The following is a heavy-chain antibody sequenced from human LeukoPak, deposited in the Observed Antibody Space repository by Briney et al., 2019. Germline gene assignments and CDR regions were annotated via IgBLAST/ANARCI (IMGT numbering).Heavy chain of an antibody. CDR2: IYYSGST. V-gene: IGHV4-31*03. CDR1: GGSISSGGYY. CDR3: ARGYSSGLDANWFDP. D-gene: IGHD6-19*01. Sequence: SKTLSLTCTVSGGSISSGGYYWSWIRQHPGKGLEWIGYIYYSGSTYYNPSLKSRVTISVDTSKNQFSLKLSSVTAADTAVYYCARGYSSGLDANWFDPWGQGTLVTVSS. J-gene: IGHJ5*02.